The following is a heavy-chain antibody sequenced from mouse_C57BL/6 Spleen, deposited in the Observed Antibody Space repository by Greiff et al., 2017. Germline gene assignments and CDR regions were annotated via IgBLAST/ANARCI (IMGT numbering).Heavy chain of an antibody. CDR3: AISGGHRFMDY. J-gene: IGHJ4*01. CDR1: GYTFTSYW. Sequence: QVQLQQPGAELVKPGASVKLSCKASGYTFTSYWMQWVKQRPGQGLEWIGEIDPSDSYTNYNQKFKGKATLTVDTSSSTAYMQLSSLTSEDSAVYYCAISGGHRFMDYWGQGTSVTVSS. D-gene: IGHD2-14*01. CDR2: IDPSDSYT. V-gene: IGHV1-50*01.